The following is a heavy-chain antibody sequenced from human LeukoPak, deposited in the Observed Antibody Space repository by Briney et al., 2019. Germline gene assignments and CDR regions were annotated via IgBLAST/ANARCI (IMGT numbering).Heavy chain of an antibody. Sequence: GGSLRLSCAASGFTFSDYYMSWIRQAPGKGLEWVSYIGSSGSTIYYADSVKGRFTISRDNAKNSLYLQMNSLRAEDTAVYYCARDSVTTVTSAFDYWGQGTLVTVSS. D-gene: IGHD3-10*01. CDR3: ARDSVTTVTSAFDY. J-gene: IGHJ4*02. CDR1: GFTFSDYY. V-gene: IGHV3-11*01. CDR2: IGSSGSTI.